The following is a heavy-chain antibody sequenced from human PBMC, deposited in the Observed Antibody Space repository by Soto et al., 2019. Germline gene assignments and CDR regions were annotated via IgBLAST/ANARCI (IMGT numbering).Heavy chain of an antibody. J-gene: IGHJ4*02. V-gene: IGHV1-69*13. CDR2: FIPVYRTL. Sequence: SVKVSCKASGGSFGNYAINWVRQTPGQGLEWVGGFIPVYRTLNFAQKFQGRVTITADESTGTAYMTLSSLASNDTAVYYCATGVIWIGYFTVDSWGQGTRVTVSS. CDR1: GGSFGNYA. CDR3: ATGVIWIGYFTVDS. D-gene: IGHD3-3*01.